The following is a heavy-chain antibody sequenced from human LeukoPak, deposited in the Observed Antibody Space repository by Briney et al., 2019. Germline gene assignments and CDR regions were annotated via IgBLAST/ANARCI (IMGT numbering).Heavy chain of an antibody. Sequence: PSETLSLTCAVYGGSLSDYHWSWLRQPPGKGLEWIGEINHSGSTNYNPSLKSRVTISVDTSKNQFSLKLSSVTAADTAVYYCARWSSNYYDTSGRRFDPWGQGTLVTVSS. J-gene: IGHJ5*02. D-gene: IGHD3-22*01. V-gene: IGHV4-34*01. CDR3: ARWSSNYYDTSGRRFDP. CDR2: INHSGST. CDR1: GGSLSDYH.